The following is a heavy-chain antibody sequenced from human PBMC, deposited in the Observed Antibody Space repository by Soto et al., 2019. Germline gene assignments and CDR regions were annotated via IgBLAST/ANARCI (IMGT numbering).Heavy chain of an antibody. CDR2: ISTDTGNT. CDR3: AREGTLRTDAFDL. D-gene: IGHD3-16*01. Sequence: ASVKVSCKASGYVLSSYGISWVRQAPGQGLEWMGWISTDTGNTNYAQKLQDRVTMTRDTSTTTAYMELRSLTSDDTALYFCAREGTLRTDAFDLWGQGTMVTVSS. V-gene: IGHV1-18*01. CDR1: GYVLSSYG. J-gene: IGHJ3*01.